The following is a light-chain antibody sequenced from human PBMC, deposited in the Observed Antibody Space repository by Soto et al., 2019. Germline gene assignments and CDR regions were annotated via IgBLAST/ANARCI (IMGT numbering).Light chain of an antibody. V-gene: IGKV3-15*01. CDR3: QQYNNWLALT. CDR2: GAS. Sequence: EIVMTQSPATLSVFPGERAALSCRASQSISSNLAWYQQKPGQAPRLLIYGASTRATGIPARFSGSGSGTEFTLTISSLQSEDYAVYYCQQYNNWLALTFGGGTKVEIK. CDR1: QSISSN. J-gene: IGKJ4*01.